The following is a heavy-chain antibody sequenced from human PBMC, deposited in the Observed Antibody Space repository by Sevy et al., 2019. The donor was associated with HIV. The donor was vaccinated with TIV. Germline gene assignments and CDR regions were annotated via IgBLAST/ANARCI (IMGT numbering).Heavy chain of an antibody. D-gene: IGHD3-22*01. Sequence: ASVKVSCKVSGHTLTEISMHWVRLTPRRGLEWIGRFDPEDGETIYAQKFQGRITMTEDTSTDTAYLELSSLRSEDTAVYYCATAREYYEDNSGYFDYWGPGTLVTVSS. CDR3: ATAREYYEDNSGYFDY. V-gene: IGHV1-24*01. J-gene: IGHJ4*02. CDR2: FDPEDGET. CDR1: GHTLTEIS.